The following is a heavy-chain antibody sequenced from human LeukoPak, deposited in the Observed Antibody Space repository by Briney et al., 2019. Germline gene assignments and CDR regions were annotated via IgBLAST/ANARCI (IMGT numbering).Heavy chain of an antibody. CDR1: GFXFTTFW. V-gene: IGHV3-7*04. Sequence: GGSLRLSCAASGFXFTTFWMSWVRQAPGRGLEWVAIINQDGSDKVYVDSVKGRFTISRDNPKNSLFLQLNSLRAEDTAVYYCARATRSVDYWGQGTLVTVSS. CDR2: INQDGSDK. J-gene: IGHJ4*02. CDR3: ARATRSVDY.